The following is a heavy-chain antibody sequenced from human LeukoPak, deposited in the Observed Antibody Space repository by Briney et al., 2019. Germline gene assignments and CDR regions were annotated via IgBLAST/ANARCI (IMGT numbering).Heavy chain of an antibody. CDR3: AREYGYSYAYYYYYYMDV. CDR2: ISYDGSNK. Sequence: GGSLRLSCAASGFTFSSYAMHWVRQAPGKGLEWVAVISYDGSNKYYADSVKGRFTISRDNSKNTLYLQMNSLRAEDTAVYYCAREYGYSYAYYYYYYMDVWGEGTTVTVSS. V-gene: IGHV3-30*04. D-gene: IGHD5-18*01. CDR1: GFTFSSYA. J-gene: IGHJ6*03.